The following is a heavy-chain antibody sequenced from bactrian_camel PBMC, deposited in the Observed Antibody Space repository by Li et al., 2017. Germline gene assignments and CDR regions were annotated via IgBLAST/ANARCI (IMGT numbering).Heavy chain of an antibody. CDR3: AADLSQAGYYVCTGSYDN. J-gene: IGHJ4*01. V-gene: IGHV3S53*01. CDR2: LDPFHGAT. D-gene: IGHD1*01. CDR1: GTTTSLNC. Sequence: HVQLVESGGGSVQPGGSLTLSCVVNGTTTSLNCMGWFRQPTGKDYEGVASLDPFHGATNYADFVKGRFTISKDNDKNTLGLQMNSLKPEDTSMYHCAADLSQAGYYVCTGSYDNWGQGTQVTVS.